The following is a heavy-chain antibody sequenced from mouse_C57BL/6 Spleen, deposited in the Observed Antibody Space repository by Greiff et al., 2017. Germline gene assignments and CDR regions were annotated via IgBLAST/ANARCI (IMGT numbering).Heavy chain of an antibody. CDR1: GFNIKDYS. D-gene: IGHD1-1*01. Sequence: VQLQQSGAELVRPGASVKLSCTASGFNIKDYSMHWVKQRPEQGLEWIGRIDPEDGDTEYAPKFQGKATMTADTSSNPAYLQLSSLTSEDTAVYYCTSYYYGSSSFAYWGQGTLVTVSA. CDR2: IDPEDGDT. J-gene: IGHJ3*01. CDR3: TSYYYGSSSFAY. V-gene: IGHV14-1*01.